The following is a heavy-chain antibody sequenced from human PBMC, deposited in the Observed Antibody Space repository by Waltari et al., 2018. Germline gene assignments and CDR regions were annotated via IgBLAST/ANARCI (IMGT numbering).Heavy chain of an antibody. CDR1: GDSMNRHPW. CDR2: IHRSGRT. CDR3: ARDRGIGLFLDS. J-gene: IGHJ1*01. Sequence: QVQLQPSGSGLVEPSGTLSLPCTVSGDSMNRHPWWRWVRQSPEKGLEWIGQIHRSGRTNYNPSFESRVTISADTSNNHFSLRLTSTTAADTAMYYCARDRGIGLFLDSWGQGTLVTVSP. V-gene: IGHV4-4*02. D-gene: IGHD1-26*01.